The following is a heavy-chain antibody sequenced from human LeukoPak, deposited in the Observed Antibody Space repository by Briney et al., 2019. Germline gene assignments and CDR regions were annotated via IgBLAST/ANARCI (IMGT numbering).Heavy chain of an antibody. CDR3: AKASVGTTKGIDY. D-gene: IGHD1-26*01. J-gene: IGHJ4*02. CDR1: GFTFSRYG. V-gene: IGHV3-30*18. CDR2: ISYNGGNK. Sequence: GGSLRLSCAASGFTFSRYGMQWVRQAPGKGLEWVAVISYNGGNKYYADSVKGRFTISRDNSKNTLFLQMNSLRTEDTAVFYCAKASVGTTKGIDYWGQGTLVTVSS.